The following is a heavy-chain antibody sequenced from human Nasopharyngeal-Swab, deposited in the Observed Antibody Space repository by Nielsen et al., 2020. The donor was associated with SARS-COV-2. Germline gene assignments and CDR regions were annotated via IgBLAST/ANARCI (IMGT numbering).Heavy chain of an antibody. CDR3: ARDRQLYYFDY. J-gene: IGHJ4*02. Sequence: SETLPLTCTVSGGSISSYYWSWIRQAPGKGLEWIGYMYNSGSTTYNPSLKSRVTISVDMSKNQFSLRLSSVTAADTAIYYCARDRQLYYFDYWGQGTLVTVSS. CDR2: MYNSGST. CDR1: GGSISSYY. V-gene: IGHV4-59*01. D-gene: IGHD5-24*01.